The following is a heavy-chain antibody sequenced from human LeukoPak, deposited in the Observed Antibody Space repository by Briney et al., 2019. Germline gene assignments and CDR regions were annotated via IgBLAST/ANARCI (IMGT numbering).Heavy chain of an antibody. CDR1: GFPFSSFA. D-gene: IGHD3-10*01. J-gene: IGHJ3*02. Sequence: PGGSLRLSCAASGFPFSSFARRGARGPPGKGREWCSAISGSGGSTYYADSVKGRFTISRDNSKDTLYLQMNSLRAEDTAVYYCAKAGNMVRGVKVDGFDIWGQGTMVTVSS. CDR3: AKAGNMVRGVKVDGFDI. V-gene: IGHV3-23*01. CDR2: ISGSGGST.